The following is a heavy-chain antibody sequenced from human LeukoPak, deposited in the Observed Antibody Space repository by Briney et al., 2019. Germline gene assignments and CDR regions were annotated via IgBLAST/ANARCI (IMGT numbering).Heavy chain of an antibody. V-gene: IGHV3-74*01. CDR3: AGRTSELGFYFDY. CDR1: GFDFSSNW. Sequence: GGSLRLSCAASGFDFSSNWMHWVRHAPGQGLVWVSRIKGDGISTNYADSVKGRFTISRDIAKNTLYLQMNSLRAEDTAVYYCAGRTSELGFYFDYWGQGALVTVSS. CDR2: IKGDGIST. D-gene: IGHD1-7*01. J-gene: IGHJ4*02.